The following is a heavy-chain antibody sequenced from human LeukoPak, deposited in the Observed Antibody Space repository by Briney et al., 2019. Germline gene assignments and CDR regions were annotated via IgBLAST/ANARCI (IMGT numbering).Heavy chain of an antibody. CDR3: AREHDFWSGYSGGYYYGMDV. J-gene: IGHJ6*02. Sequence: SVKVSCKASGGTFSSYAISWVRQAPGQGLEWMGRIIPILGIANYAQKFQGRVTITADKSTSTAYMELSSLRSEDTAVYYCAREHDFWSGYSGGYYYGMDVWGQGTTVTASS. CDR2: IIPILGIA. D-gene: IGHD3-3*01. V-gene: IGHV1-69*04. CDR1: GGTFSSYA.